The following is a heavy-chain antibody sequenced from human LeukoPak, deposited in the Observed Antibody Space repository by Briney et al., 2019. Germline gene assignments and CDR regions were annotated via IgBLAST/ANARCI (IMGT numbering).Heavy chain of an antibody. CDR1: GXTVSSNY. Sequence: PGGSLRLSCSASGXTVSSNYMSWVRQAPGKGLEWVSVIYSGGSTYYADSVKGRFTISRDNSKNTLYLQMNSLRAEDTAVYYCARDYPSGGRLKNWYYFDYWGQGTLVTVSS. CDR2: IYSGGST. D-gene: IGHD2-15*01. CDR3: ARDYPSGGRLKNWYYFDY. V-gene: IGHV3-53*01. J-gene: IGHJ4*02.